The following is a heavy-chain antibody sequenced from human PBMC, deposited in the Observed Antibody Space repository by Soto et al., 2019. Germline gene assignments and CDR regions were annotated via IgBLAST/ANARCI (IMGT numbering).Heavy chain of an antibody. CDR3: ARYFANWFDP. D-gene: IGHD3-9*01. Sequence: SETLSLTSTFSGGSISIYHWSWIRQPPGKGLEWIGYGYYSGSTTYNSSLKTRVTISVHTSKNQFSLHLSSVTAAATAGYYCARYFANWFDPWGQGTLVTVSS. J-gene: IGHJ5*02. V-gene: IGHV4-59*01. CDR2: GYYSGST. CDR1: GGSISIYH.